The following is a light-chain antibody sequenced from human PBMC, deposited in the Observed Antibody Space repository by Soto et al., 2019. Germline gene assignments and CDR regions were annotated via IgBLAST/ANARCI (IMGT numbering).Light chain of an antibody. V-gene: IGKV3-20*01. Sequence: EIVLTQSPGTLSLSPEERATLSCRASQSISSNYLAWYQQKPGQAPRLLIYGASNRATGIPDRFSGSESGTDFTLTISRLEPEDFAVYFCQPYAVSPWTFGQGTKVEIK. CDR1: QSISSNY. CDR2: GAS. J-gene: IGKJ1*01. CDR3: QPYAVSPWT.